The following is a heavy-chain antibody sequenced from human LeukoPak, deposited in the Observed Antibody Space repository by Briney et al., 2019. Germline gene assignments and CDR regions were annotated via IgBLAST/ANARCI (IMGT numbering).Heavy chain of an antibody. CDR1: GFTFSSYS. J-gene: IGHJ5*02. V-gene: IGHV3-21*01. Sequence: PGGSLRLSCAASGFTFSSYSMNWVRQAPGKGLEWVSSISSSSSYIYYADSVKGRFTISRDNAKNSLYLQMNSLRAEDTAVYYCAKEYSSSWDVNWFDPWGQGTLVTVSS. CDR2: ISSSSSYI. CDR3: AKEYSSSWDVNWFDP. D-gene: IGHD6-13*01.